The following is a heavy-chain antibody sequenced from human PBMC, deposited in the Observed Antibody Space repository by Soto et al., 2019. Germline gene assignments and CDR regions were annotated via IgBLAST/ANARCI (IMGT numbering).Heavy chain of an antibody. CDR3: ARLNQRSYFDY. V-gene: IGHV4-61*01. D-gene: IGHD3-10*01. J-gene: IGHJ4*02. CDR1: GGSVSSGSNY. Sequence: PSESLSLTCTVSGGSVSSGSNYWSWLRQPPGKGLEWIGYIYYSGSTNYNPSLRSRVTISVNTSKNQFSLKLSPVTAADTAVDYCARLNQRSYFDYWGQGTLVTVSS. CDR2: IYYSGST.